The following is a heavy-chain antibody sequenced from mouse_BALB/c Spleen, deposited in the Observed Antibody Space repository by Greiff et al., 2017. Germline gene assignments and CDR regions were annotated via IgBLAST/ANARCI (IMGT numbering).Heavy chain of an antibody. CDR3: ARGITTAAY. CDR2: ISSGGST. J-gene: IGHJ3*01. CDR1: GFTFSSYA. Sequence: DVMLVESGGGLVKPGGSLKLSCAASGFTFSSYAMSWVRQTPEKRLEWVASISSGGSTYYPDSVKGRFTISRDNARNILYLQMSSLRSEDTAMYYCARGITTAAYWGQGTLVTVSA. D-gene: IGHD1-2*01. V-gene: IGHV5-6-5*01.